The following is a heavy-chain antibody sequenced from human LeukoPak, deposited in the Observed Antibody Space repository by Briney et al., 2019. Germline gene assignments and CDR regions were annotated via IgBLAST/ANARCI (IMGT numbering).Heavy chain of an antibody. V-gene: IGHV4-59*08. CDR3: ASLYRPTISVAGADF. Sequence: SETLSLICTVSGGPIISYYWSWIRQPPGKGLEWIGYIYYSRNTNYNPSLKSRVTMSVDASKNQFSLKLSSVTAADTAVYYCASLYRPTISVAGADFWGQGALVTVSS. D-gene: IGHD6-19*01. J-gene: IGHJ4*02. CDR2: IYYSRNT. CDR1: GGPIISYY.